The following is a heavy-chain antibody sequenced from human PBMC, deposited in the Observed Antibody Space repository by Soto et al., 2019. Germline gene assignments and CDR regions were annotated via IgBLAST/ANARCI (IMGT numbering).Heavy chain of an antibody. CDR2: IIPIFGTA. CDR3: ARVARLDAPNNWFDP. CDR1: GGTFSSYA. D-gene: IGHD1-1*01. J-gene: IGHJ5*02. Sequence: SVKVSCKASGGTFSSYAISWVRQAPGQGLEWMGGIIPIFGTANYAQKFQGRVTITADESTSTAYMELSSLRSEDTAVYYCARVARLDAPNNWFDPWGQGTLVTVSS. V-gene: IGHV1-69*13.